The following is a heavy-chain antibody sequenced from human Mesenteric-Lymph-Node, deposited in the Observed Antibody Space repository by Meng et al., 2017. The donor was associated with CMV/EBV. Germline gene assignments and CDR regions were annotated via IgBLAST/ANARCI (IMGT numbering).Heavy chain of an antibody. CDR3: ARTGIGFLEMPHYYYYGMDV. CDR1: GYSISSGYY. D-gene: IGHD3-3*01. Sequence: GSLRLSCTVSGYSISSGYYWGWIRQPPGKGLEWIGSIYHSGSTYYNPSLKSRVTISVDTSKNQFSLKLSSVTAADTAFYYCARTGIGFLEMPHYYYYGMDVWGQGTTVTVSS. CDR2: IYHSGST. J-gene: IGHJ6*02. V-gene: IGHV4-38-2*02.